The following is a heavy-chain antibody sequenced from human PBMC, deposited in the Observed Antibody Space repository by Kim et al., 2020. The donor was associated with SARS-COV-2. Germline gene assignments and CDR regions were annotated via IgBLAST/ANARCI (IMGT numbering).Heavy chain of an antibody. CDR1: GYSFTSYW. J-gene: IGHJ4*02. CDR2: IYPGDSDT. V-gene: IGHV5-51*01. CDR3: ARTPRVWTTVTSLFDY. Sequence: GESLKISCKGSGYSFTSYWIGWVRQMPGKGLEWMGIIYPGDSDTRYSPSFQGQVTISADKSISTAYLQWSSLKASDTAMYYCARTPRVWTTVTSLFDYWGQGTLVTVSS. D-gene: IGHD4-17*01.